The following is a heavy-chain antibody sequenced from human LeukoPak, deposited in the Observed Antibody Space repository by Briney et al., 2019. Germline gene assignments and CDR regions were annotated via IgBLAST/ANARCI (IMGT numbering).Heavy chain of an antibody. V-gene: IGHV3-48*04. CDR2: ISGGSGGI. CDR1: GFTFSAYN. D-gene: IGHD2-15*01. J-gene: IGHJ6*02. CDR3: AREWTQHGGGGFYGMDV. Sequence: PGGSMRLSCAAPGFTFSAYNMYWVRQAPGKGLEWVSYISGGSGGIYYADSAKGRFTISRDNAKNSLYLQMNSLRAEDTAVYYCAREWTQHGGGGFYGMDVWGQGTTVTVSS.